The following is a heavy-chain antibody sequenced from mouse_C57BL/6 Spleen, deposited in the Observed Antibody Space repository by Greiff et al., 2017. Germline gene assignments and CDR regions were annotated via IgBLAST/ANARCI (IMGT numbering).Heavy chain of an antibody. J-gene: IGHJ2*01. CDR2: IYPSDSET. V-gene: IGHV1-61*01. D-gene: IGHD4-1*01. CDR3: ARGELGRGGFYY. CDR1: GYTFTSYW. Sequence: QVQLQQPGAELVRPGSSVKLSCKASGYTFTSYWMDWVKQRPGQGLEWIGNIYPSDSETHYNQKFKDKATLTVDKSSSTAYMQLSSLTSEDSAVXYRARGELGRGGFYYWGQGTTLTGSS.